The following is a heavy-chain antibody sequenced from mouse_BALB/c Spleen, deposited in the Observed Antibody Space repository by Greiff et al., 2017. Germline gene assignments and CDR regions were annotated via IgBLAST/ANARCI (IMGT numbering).Heavy chain of an antibody. CDR3: AREGVYDYDAMDY. CDR1: GFNIKDTY. J-gene: IGHJ4*01. CDR2: IDPANGNT. D-gene: IGHD1-1*01. Sequence: DVKLQESGAELVKPGASVKLSCTASGFNIKDTYMHWVKQRPEQGLEWIGRIDPANGNTKYDPKFQGKATITADTSSNTAYLQLSSLTSEDTAVYYCAREGVYDYDAMDYWGQGTSVTVSS. V-gene: IGHV14-3*02.